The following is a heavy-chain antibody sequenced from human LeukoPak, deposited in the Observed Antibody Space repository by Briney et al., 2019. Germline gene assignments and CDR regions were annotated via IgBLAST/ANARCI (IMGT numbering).Heavy chain of an antibody. CDR3: ARSKRRSSGYYLYAFDI. D-gene: IGHD3-22*01. Sequence: NSSQTLSLTCTVSGGSISSGDYYWSWIRQPPGKGLEWIGYIYYSGSTYYNPSLKSRVTISVDTSKNQFSLKLSSVTAADTAVYYCARSKRRSSGYYLYAFDIWGQGTMVTVSS. V-gene: IGHV4-30-4*01. J-gene: IGHJ3*02. CDR2: IYYSGST. CDR1: GGSISSGDYY.